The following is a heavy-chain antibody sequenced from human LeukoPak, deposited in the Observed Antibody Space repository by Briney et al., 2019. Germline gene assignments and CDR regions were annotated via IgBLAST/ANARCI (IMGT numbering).Heavy chain of an antibody. CDR3: ARGGGSYYDFWSGKDPFDP. V-gene: IGHV4-38-2*02. Sequence: SETLSLPCTVSGYSISSGYFWGWIRQPPGKAREWIGPIYNSGCTYYNASLESRVTISVDTSKNQFSLKLSSVTAADTAVYYCARGGGSYYDFWSGKDPFDPWGQGTLVTVSS. CDR2: IYNSGCT. CDR1: GYSISSGYF. J-gene: IGHJ5*02. D-gene: IGHD3-3*01.